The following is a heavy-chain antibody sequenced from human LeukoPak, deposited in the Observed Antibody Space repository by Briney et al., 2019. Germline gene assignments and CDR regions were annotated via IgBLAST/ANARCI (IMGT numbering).Heavy chain of an antibody. J-gene: IGHJ5*02. Sequence: SETLSLTCTVSGDSIRSINYYWGWVRQPPGMALEWIGHIYYSGSTYYNPSLKSRVTISVDTSKNQFSLRPSSVTAADTAVYYCASELERVKGIDPWGQGTLVTVSS. CDR1: GDSIRSINYY. CDR2: IYYSGST. D-gene: IGHD1-1*01. V-gene: IGHV4-39*07. CDR3: ASELERVKGIDP.